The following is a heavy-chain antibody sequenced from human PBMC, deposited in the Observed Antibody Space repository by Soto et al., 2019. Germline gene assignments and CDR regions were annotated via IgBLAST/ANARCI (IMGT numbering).Heavy chain of an antibody. J-gene: IGHJ4*02. CDR2: IRSKAYGGTT. CDR3: TRDGYDFWSGYYPGDY. V-gene: IGHV3-49*03. Sequence: LRLSCAASGFTFSDYYMSWFRQAPGKGLEWVGFIRSKAYGGTTEYAASVKGRFTISRDDSKSIAYLQMNSLKTEDTAVYYCTRDGYDFWSGYYPGDYWGQGTLVTVSS. D-gene: IGHD3-3*01. CDR1: GFTFSDYY.